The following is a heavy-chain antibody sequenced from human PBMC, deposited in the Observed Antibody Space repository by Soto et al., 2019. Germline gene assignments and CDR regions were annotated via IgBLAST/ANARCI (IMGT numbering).Heavy chain of an antibody. CDR2: IFSNDEK. J-gene: IGHJ4*02. CDR3: ARMTRYSGRTVAFDY. D-gene: IGHD5-12*01. Sequence: SWIRQAPGKALEWLAHIFSNDEKSYSTSLKSRLTISKDTSKSQVVLTMTNMDPVDTATYYCARMTRYSGRTVAFDYWGQGTLVTVSS. V-gene: IGHV2-26*01.